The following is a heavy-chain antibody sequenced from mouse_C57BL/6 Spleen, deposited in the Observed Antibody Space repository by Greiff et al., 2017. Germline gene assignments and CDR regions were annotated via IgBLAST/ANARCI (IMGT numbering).Heavy chain of an antibody. CDR3: GRETGRYYDAMDY. V-gene: IGHV5-4*01. CDR1: GFTFSSSA. Sequence: EVQLVESGGGLVKPGGSLKLSCAASGFTFSSSAMSWVRQTPEKRLEWVATISDGGSYTYYPDKVKGRFTISRDNAKNNLYLQMSHLKSEDTAMXYCGRETGRYYDAMDYWGQGTSVTVSS. J-gene: IGHJ4*01. D-gene: IGHD3-1*01. CDR2: ISDGGSYT.